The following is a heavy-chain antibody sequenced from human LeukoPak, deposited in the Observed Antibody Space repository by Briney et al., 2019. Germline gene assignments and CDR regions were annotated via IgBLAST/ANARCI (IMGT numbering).Heavy chain of an antibody. D-gene: IGHD3-22*01. CDR3: ALIYDYDHPDAFAV. V-gene: IGHV3-20*04. CDR2: IHSTGIST. CDR1: GFNFGDYG. Sequence: GGSLRLSCAVSGFNFGDYGMSWVRQTPGKGLEWVSGIHSTGISTGYADPVRGRFPISRDNAKNILYLQMNSLRAEDTAIYYCALIYDYDHPDAFAVWGQGTMVSVSS. J-gene: IGHJ3*01.